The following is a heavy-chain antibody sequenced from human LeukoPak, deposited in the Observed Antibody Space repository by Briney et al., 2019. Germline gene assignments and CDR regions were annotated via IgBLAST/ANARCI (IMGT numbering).Heavy chain of an antibody. V-gene: IGHV3-23*01. J-gene: IGHJ6*03. CDR1: GFTFSNYG. CDR2: ISGSGGST. D-gene: IGHD3-3*01. Sequence: GGSLRLSCAVSGFTFSNYGMSWVRQAPGKGLEWVSTISGSGGSTYYADSVKGRFTISRDNAKNSLYLQMKRLRAEDTAVYYCARDQGFSYYYYYMGVWGKGTAVTVSS. CDR3: ARDQGFSYYYYYMGV.